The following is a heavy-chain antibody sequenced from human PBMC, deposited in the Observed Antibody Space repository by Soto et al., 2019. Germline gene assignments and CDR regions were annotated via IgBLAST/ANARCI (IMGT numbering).Heavy chain of an antibody. CDR3: ARLEVGVFCSGGSCSSGRYYYYGMDV. J-gene: IGHJ6*02. CDR1: GYSFTIYW. V-gene: IGHV5-51*01. D-gene: IGHD2-15*01. CDR2: IYPGDSDT. Sequence: PGESLKISCKGSGYSFTIYWIGWVRQMPGKGLEWMGIIYPGDSDTRYSPSFQGQVTISADKSISTAYLQWSSLKASDTAMYYCARLEVGVFCSGGSCSSGRYYYYGMDVWGQGTTVTVSS.